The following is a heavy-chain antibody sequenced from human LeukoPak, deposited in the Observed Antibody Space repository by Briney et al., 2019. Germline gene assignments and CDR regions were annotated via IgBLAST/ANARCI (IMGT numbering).Heavy chain of an antibody. D-gene: IGHD6-19*01. CDR1: GNSISSYY. CDR2: IYTSGST. V-gene: IGHV4-4*07. J-gene: IGHJ4*02. CDR3: ARWDCSSGTCFHLDH. Sequence: SETLSLTCTVSGNSISSYYWSWIRQPAGKGLEWIGRIYTSGSTNYNPSLKSRVTMSVDTSKNQFSLNLSSVTAADTAVYYCARWDCSSGTCFHLDHWGQGTLVTVSS.